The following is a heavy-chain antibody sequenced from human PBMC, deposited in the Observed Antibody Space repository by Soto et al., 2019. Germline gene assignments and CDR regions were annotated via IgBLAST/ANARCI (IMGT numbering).Heavy chain of an antibody. Sequence: SVKVSCKASGGTFSSYAISWVRQAPGQGLEWMGGIIPIFGTANYAQKFQGRVTITADESTSTAYMELSSLRSEDTAVYYCARDDSVMANFDYWGQGTLVTVSS. CDR1: GGTFSSYA. V-gene: IGHV1-69*13. J-gene: IGHJ4*02. CDR2: IIPIFGTA. CDR3: ARDDSVMANFDY. D-gene: IGHD3-16*01.